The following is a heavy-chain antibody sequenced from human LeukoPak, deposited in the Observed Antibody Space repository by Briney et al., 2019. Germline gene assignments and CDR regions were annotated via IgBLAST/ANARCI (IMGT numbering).Heavy chain of an antibody. CDR3: ARSKWSSWLGI. J-gene: IGHJ4*02. Sequence: ASVKVSCKASGYTFTSYDINWVRQATGQGLEWMGWINPNSGGTNYAQKFQGRVTMTRDTSISTAYMELSRLRSDDTAVYYCARSKWSSWLGIWGQGTLVTVSS. V-gene: IGHV1-2*02. CDR2: INPNSGGT. D-gene: IGHD6-13*01. CDR1: GYTFTSYD.